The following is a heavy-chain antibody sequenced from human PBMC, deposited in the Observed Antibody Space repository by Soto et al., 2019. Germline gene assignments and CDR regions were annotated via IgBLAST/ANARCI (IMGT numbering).Heavy chain of an antibody. CDR2: ISHSGST. Sequence: QVQLQQWGAGLLKTSETLSLTCAVYGGSFSGYYWIWVRQPPGKGLEWIGEISHSGSTNYNPSLKSRVTISGDASKNQCSLRLSSVTAADTAVYYCARWDSSGWYGSDYWGQGTLVTVSS. J-gene: IGHJ4*02. D-gene: IGHD6-19*01. CDR3: ARWDSSGWYGSDY. V-gene: IGHV4-34*01. CDR1: GGSFSGYY.